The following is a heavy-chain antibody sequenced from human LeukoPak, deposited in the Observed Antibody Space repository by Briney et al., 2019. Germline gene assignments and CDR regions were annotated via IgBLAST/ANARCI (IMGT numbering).Heavy chain of an antibody. J-gene: IGHJ4*02. CDR1: GYTFTCYG. CDR2: ISAYNGNT. Sequence: GASVKVSCKASGYTFTCYGISWVRQAPGQGLEWMGWISAYNGNTNYAQKLQGRVTMTTDTSTSTAYMELRSLRSDDTAVYYCARRVYDSSGYDWDYWGQGTLVTVSS. CDR3: ARRVYDSSGYDWDY. V-gene: IGHV1-18*01. D-gene: IGHD3-22*01.